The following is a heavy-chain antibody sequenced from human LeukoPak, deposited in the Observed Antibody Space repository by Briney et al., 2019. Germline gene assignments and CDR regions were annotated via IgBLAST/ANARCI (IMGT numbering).Heavy chain of an antibody. CDR2: IDRDGGVR. CDR1: GFSFSSYW. J-gene: IGHJ4*02. V-gene: IGHV3-7*01. Sequence: GGSQRLSCAASGFSFSSYWMSWVHQTPENGLEFVGNIDRDGGVRNYMDSLKGRCTISRDNGKKSLYLEINSLRADDTAVYYCARDPGSSAFDLWGRGALVTVSS. D-gene: IGHD1-14*01. CDR3: ARDPGSSAFDL.